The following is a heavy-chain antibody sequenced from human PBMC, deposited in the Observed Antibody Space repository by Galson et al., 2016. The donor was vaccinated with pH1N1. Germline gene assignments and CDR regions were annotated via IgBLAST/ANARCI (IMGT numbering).Heavy chain of an antibody. CDR1: GDSVSSHTSA. V-gene: IGHV6-1*01. CDR2: TYYRARWYN. Sequence: CAISGDSVSSHTSAWTWLRQSPSRGLEWLGRTYYRARWYNNYGVSVAGRISITPDTAKNQFPLQLKSVNPEDTAVYFCARWDHSASYIDVWGQGTLVTVSS. J-gene: IGHJ4*02. CDR3: ARWDHSASYIDV. D-gene: IGHD3-10*01.